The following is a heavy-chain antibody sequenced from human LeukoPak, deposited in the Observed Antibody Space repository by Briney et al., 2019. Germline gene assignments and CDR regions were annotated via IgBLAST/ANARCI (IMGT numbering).Heavy chain of an antibody. D-gene: IGHD4-23*01. CDR2: IYYSGST. V-gene: IGHV4-39*01. J-gene: IGHJ4*02. Sequence: SETLSLTCTVSGGSVSSSSYYWGWIRQPPGKGLEWIGSIYYSGSTYYNPSLKSRVTISVDTSKNQFSLKLSSVTAADTAVYYCARLARRGGNGDYWGQGTLVTVSS. CDR1: GGSVSSSSYY. CDR3: ARLARRGGNGDY.